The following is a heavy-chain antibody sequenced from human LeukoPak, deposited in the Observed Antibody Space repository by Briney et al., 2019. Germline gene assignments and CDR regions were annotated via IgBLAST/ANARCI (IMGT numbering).Heavy chain of an antibody. Sequence: PGRSLRLSCAASGFTFSSYAMHWVRQAPGKGLEWVAVISYDGSKEYCADSGKGRFTISRDNSKNTLYLQMNSLRAEDTAVYYCARGRELGSTVSHLDYWGQGTLVTVSS. D-gene: IGHD3-10*01. CDR2: ISYDGSKE. V-gene: IGHV3-30-3*01. J-gene: IGHJ4*02. CDR3: ARGRELGSTVSHLDY. CDR1: GFTFSSYA.